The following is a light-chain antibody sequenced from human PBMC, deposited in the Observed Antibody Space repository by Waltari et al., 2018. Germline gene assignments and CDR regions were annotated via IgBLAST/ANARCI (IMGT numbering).Light chain of an antibody. Sequence: DIQMTQSPSSLSASVGDKVTITCHASQDISRWLAWYQQKPGKAPKSLIYAASNLQNGVPSRFSGSGSGTDYTLTISSLQPEDFGTYYCQQYDDLPFTFGPGTELDI. V-gene: IGKV1D-16*01. J-gene: IGKJ3*01. CDR2: AAS. CDR1: QDISRW. CDR3: QQYDDLPFT.